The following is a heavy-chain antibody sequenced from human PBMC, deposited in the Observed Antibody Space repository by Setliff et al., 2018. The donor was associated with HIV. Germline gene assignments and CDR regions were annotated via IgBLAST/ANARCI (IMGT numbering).Heavy chain of an antibody. CDR2: ISTSGST. V-gene: IGHV4-4*09. CDR3: VKAVAAPSWFDP. CDR1: GASFTTHY. Sequence: PSETLSLTCTVSGASFTTHYWSLIRQPPGKGLEWIGCISTSGSTDYNPSLKSRVTISADTSKNKFSLKLTSVTAADTAVYYCVKAVAAPSWFDPWGQGTLVTVS. D-gene: IGHD6-19*01. J-gene: IGHJ5*02.